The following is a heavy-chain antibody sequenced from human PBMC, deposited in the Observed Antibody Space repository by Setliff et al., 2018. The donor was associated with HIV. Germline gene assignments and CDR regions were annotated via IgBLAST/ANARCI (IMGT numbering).Heavy chain of an antibody. CDR3: ARGGEGLAN. J-gene: IGHJ4*02. CDR2: INPNSGGT. CDR1: GYTFDSYG. Sequence: ASVKVSCKASGYTFDSYGISWVRQAPGQGLEWMGWINPNSGGTDYAQKFQGRVTMTRDTSISTAYRELSRLRSDDTAVYYCARGGEGLANWGQGTLVTVSS. V-gene: IGHV1-2*02. D-gene: IGHD3-16*01.